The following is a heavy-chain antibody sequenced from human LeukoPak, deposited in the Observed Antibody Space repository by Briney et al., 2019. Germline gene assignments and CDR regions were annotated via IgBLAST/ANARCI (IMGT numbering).Heavy chain of an antibody. CDR3: ARGRAGRGYSYVIYYYYMDV. V-gene: IGHV3-53*01. CDR2: IYSDNT. J-gene: IGHJ6*03. Sequence: GGSLRLSCTVSGFTVSSNSMSWVRQAPGKGLEWVSFIYSDNTHYSDSVKGRFTISRDNSKNTLYLQMNSLRAEDTAVYYCARGRAGRGYSYVIYYYYMDVWGKGTTVTVSS. D-gene: IGHD5-18*01. CDR1: GFTVSSNS.